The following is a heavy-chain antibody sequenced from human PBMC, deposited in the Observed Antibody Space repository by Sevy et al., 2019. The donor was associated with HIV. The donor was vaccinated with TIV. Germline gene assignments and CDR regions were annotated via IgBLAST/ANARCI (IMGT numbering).Heavy chain of an antibody. CDR2: IIPIFGTA. V-gene: IGHV1-69*13. J-gene: IGHJ4*02. CDR3: ARVDRYSSSRGYFDY. Sequence: ASVKVSCKASGGTFSSYAISWVRQAPGQGLEWMGGIIPIFGTANYAQKFQGRVTITADESTSTAYMELSSLRSEDTAVYYGARVDRYSSSRGYFDYWGQGTLVTVSS. D-gene: IGHD6-13*01. CDR1: GGTFSSYA.